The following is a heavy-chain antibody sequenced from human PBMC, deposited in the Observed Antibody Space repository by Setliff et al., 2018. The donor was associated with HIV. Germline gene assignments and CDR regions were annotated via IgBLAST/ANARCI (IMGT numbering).Heavy chain of an antibody. CDR2: IYADGAFT. Sequence: PGGSLRLSCAASGFTFSTYAMHWVRQAPGKGLEWVSLIYADGAFTYYADSVEGRFTISRDNSKNTLYLQMNSLRAEDTAVYYCAKTYYGSGTHLRWYQFDNWGQGTLVTVSS. V-gene: IGHV3-23*03. D-gene: IGHD3-10*01. CDR3: AKTYYGSGTHLRWYQFDN. J-gene: IGHJ4*02. CDR1: GFTFSTYA.